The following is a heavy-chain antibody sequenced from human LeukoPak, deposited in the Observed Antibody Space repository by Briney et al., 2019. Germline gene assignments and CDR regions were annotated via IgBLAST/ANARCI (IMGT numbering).Heavy chain of an antibody. D-gene: IGHD3-3*01. CDR3: AREMYYDFWSGYYTGRWDAFDI. CDR2: TYYRSKWYN. J-gene: IGHJ3*02. V-gene: IGHV6-1*01. Sequence: SQTLSLTCAISGDRVSSTSAAWNWNRQSPSRGLEWLGRTYYRSKWYNDYAVSVKSRITTNPDTSKNQFSLRLSSVTAADAGVYYCAREMYYDFWSGYYTGRWDAFDIWGQGTMVTVSS. CDR1: GDRVSSTSAA.